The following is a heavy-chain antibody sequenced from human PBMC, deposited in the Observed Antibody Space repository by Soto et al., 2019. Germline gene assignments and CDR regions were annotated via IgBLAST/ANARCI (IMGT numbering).Heavy chain of an antibody. Sequence: ASVKVSCKASGYTFTSYDINWVRQATGQGLEWMGWMNPNSGNTGYAQKFQGRVTMTRNTSISTAYMELSSLRSEDTAVYYCARAGDYSYYYGMDVWGQGTTVTVS. D-gene: IGHD4-4*01. J-gene: IGHJ6*02. CDR1: GYTFTSYD. CDR2: MNPNSGNT. V-gene: IGHV1-8*01. CDR3: ARAGDYSYYYGMDV.